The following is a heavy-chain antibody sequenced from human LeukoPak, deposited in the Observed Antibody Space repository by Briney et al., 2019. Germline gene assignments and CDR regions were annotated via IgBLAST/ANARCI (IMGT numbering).Heavy chain of an antibody. CDR1: GFTFGSYW. CDR2: IKHDGSLQ. J-gene: IGHJ6*02. D-gene: IGHD6-13*01. V-gene: IGHV3-7*01. Sequence: GGPLRLSCVASGFTFGSYWMSWVRQAPGKGLEWVANIKHDGSLQFYVDSVKGRFTISRDSTKNSLYLQMNSLRAEDTAVYYCARAETAAGLSAGWRYYGMDVWGQGTTVTVYS. CDR3: ARAETAAGLSAGWRYYGMDV.